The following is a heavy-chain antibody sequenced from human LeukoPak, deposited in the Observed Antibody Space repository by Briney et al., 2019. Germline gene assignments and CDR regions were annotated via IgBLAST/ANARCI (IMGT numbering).Heavy chain of an antibody. CDR2: IYYSGST. V-gene: IGHV4-59*01. CDR3: ARRNKFSSGWFVIDY. Sequence: PSETLSLTCTVSGGSISSYYWSWIRQPPGKGLEWIGYIYYSGSTNYNPSLKSRVTISVDTSKNQFSLKLSSVTAADTAVYYCARRNKFSSGWFVIDYWGQGTPVTVSS. CDR1: GGSISSYY. J-gene: IGHJ4*02. D-gene: IGHD6-19*01.